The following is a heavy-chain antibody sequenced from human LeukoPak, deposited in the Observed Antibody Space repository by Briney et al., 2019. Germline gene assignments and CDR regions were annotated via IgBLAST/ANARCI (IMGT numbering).Heavy chain of an antibody. CDR3: ARDKLNSGWYGEGNYYYMDV. CDR2: IHSSGRT. CDR1: GDSITSGNYY. V-gene: IGHV4-61*02. D-gene: IGHD6-19*01. Sequence: PSETLSLTCTVSGDSITSGNYYWSWIRQPAGKGLEWIGRIHSSGRTNYSPSLKSRVTISVDTSKNQFSLDVTSVAAADTAVFYCARDKLNSGWYGEGNYYYMDVWGKGTTVTVSS. J-gene: IGHJ6*03.